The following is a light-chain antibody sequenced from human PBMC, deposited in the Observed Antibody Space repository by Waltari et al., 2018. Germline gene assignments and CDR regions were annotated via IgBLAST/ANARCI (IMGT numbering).Light chain of an antibody. CDR1: QRISSY. J-gene: IGKJ4*01. V-gene: IGKV1-39*01. Sequence: DIQMTQSPSSLSASVGDRVTITCRASQRISSYLNWYQQKPGKAPKLLIYAASSLQSGVPSRFSGSGSGTDFTLTISSLQPEDVATYYCQQSYSTPPTFGGGTKVEIK. CDR2: AAS. CDR3: QQSYSTPPT.